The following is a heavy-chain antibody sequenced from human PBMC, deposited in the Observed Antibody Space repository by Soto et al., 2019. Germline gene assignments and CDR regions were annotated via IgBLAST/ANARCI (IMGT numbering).Heavy chain of an antibody. V-gene: IGHV4-39*01. CDR3: AKVHSALFLY. J-gene: IGHJ4*02. Sequence: SETLSLTCIVSGDSISSGSYYWGWIRQPPGKGLEWIGSVYYSGSPYYNPSLQSRVTISLDTSKNQFSLNLTSVTAADTAIYYCAKVHSALFLYWGPGALVTVSS. CDR1: GDSISSGSYY. D-gene: IGHD5-18*01. CDR2: VYYSGSP.